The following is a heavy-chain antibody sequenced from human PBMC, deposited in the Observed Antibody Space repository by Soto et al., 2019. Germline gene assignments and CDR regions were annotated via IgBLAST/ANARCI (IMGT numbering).Heavy chain of an antibody. V-gene: IGHV3-66*01. CDR1: GFTVSSNY. J-gene: IGHJ6*02. Sequence: EVQLVESGGGLVQPGGSLRLSCAASGFTVSSNYMSWVRQAPGKGLEWVSVIYSGGSTYYADSVKGRFTISRDNSKNTLYLQMNSLRAEDTAVYYCARDGSVGGDSSGSLPYYYYGMDVWGQGTTVTVSS. D-gene: IGHD3-22*01. CDR2: IYSGGST. CDR3: ARDGSVGGDSSGSLPYYYYGMDV.